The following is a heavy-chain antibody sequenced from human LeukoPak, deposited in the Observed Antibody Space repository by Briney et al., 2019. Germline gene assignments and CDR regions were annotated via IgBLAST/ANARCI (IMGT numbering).Heavy chain of an antibody. CDR3: ARDSLAAAGPGDYYGMDV. D-gene: IGHD6-13*01. J-gene: IGHJ6*02. CDR1: GFTFSSYN. V-gene: IGHV3-48*04. Sequence: GGSLRLSCAASGFTFSSYNMNWVRQAPGKGLEWVSYISSSSTTIYYADSVKGRFTISRDNAKNSLYLQMNSLRAEDTAVYYCARDSLAAAGPGDYYGMDVWGQGTTVTVSS. CDR2: ISSSSTTI.